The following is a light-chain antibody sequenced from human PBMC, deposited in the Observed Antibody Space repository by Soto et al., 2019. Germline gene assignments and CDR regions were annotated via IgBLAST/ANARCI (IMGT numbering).Light chain of an antibody. CDR3: QQYHNWPIT. Sequence: EIVLTQSPGTLSLSPGERATLSCRASQSVSNNYLAWYQQKPGQAPRLLIYGASTRATGIPARFSGSGSGTEFTLTISSLQSEDFAVYYCQQYHNWPITFGQGTQLDIK. J-gene: IGKJ5*01. CDR1: QSVSNN. CDR2: GAS. V-gene: IGKV3-15*01.